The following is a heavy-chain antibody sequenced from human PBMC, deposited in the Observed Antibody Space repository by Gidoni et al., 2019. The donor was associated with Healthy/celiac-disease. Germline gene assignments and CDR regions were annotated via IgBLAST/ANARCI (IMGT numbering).Heavy chain of an antibody. J-gene: IGHJ3*02. CDR2: IYYSGST. Sequence: QLQLQESSPGLVKPSETLSLTCTVSGGSISSSSYYWGWIRQPPGKGLEWIGSIYYSGSTYYNPSLKSRVTISVDTSKNQFSLKLSSVTAADTAVYYCARLGRYDAFDIWGQGTMVTVSS. D-gene: IGHD1-26*01. CDR1: GGSISSSSYY. V-gene: IGHV4-39*01. CDR3: ARLGRYDAFDI.